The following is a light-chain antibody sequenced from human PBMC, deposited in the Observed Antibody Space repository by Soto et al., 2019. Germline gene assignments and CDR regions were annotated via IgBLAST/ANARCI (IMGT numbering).Light chain of an antibody. CDR2: DAS. Sequence: DIQMTQSPSTLSASVGDRVTITFRASQSISVWLAWYQQKPEKAPKLLIHDASSLESGVPSRFSGSGSGTEFTLTISSLQPDDFAAYYCQQYNSYSPTFGQGTKVDI. CDR3: QQYNSYSPT. V-gene: IGKV1-5*01. J-gene: IGKJ1*01. CDR1: QSISVW.